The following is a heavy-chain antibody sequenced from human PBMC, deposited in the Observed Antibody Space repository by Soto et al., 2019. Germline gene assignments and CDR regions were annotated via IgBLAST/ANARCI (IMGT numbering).Heavy chain of an antibody. Sequence: SETLSLTCTVSGGSISSHYWSWIRQPPGKGLEWLGFISYSGRTNYNPSLKSQLTISVDTSKNQFSLKLSSVTAADTAVYYCARTTYYYDSSGYTQEYYFDYWGQGTLVTVSS. D-gene: IGHD3-22*01. J-gene: IGHJ4*02. V-gene: IGHV4-59*11. CDR1: GGSISSHY. CDR2: ISYSGRT. CDR3: ARTTYYYDSSGYTQEYYFDY.